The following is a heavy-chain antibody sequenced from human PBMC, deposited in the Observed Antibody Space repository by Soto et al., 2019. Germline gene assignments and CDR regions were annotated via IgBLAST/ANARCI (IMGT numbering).Heavy chain of an antibody. V-gene: IGHV4-31*03. CDR1: GGSISSGGYY. CDR2: IYYSGST. CDR3: ARDRGPVTSHYYYYGMDV. Sequence: PSETLSLTCTVSGGSISSGGYYWSWIRQHPGKGLEWIGYIYYSGSTYYNPSLKSRVTISVDTSKNQFSLKLSSVTAADTAVYYCARDRGPVTSHYYYYGMDVWGQGXTVTVYS. D-gene: IGHD4-17*01. J-gene: IGHJ6*02.